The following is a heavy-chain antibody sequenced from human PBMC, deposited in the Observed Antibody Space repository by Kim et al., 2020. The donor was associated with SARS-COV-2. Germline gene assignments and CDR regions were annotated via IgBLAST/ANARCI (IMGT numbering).Heavy chain of an antibody. J-gene: IGHJ4*02. CDR2: ISANAVDT. CDR3: AKAGDYNYGHTLWLDY. Sequence: GGSLRLSCAASGFIFNRYVMHWVRQVPGKGLEWVSLISANAVDTYYADSVKGRFTISRDNTKNSLYLRMNGLTTEDTALYYCAKAGDYNYGHTLWLDYWGQGTPVTVSS. V-gene: IGHV3-43*02. CDR1: GFIFNRYV. D-gene: IGHD1-1*01.